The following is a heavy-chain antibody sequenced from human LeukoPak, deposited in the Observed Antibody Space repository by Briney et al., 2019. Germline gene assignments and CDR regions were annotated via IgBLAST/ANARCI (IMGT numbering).Heavy chain of an antibody. D-gene: IGHD3-22*01. J-gene: IGHJ6*03. CDR1: GGSISSSSYY. V-gene: IGHV4-39*07. CDR3: ARSSVPYYYYNYYMDV. CDR2: IYYSGST. Sequence: SETLSLTCTVSGGSISSSSYYWGWIRQPPGKGLEWIGSIYYSGSTYYNPSLKSRVTISVDTSKNQFSLKLSSVTAADTAVYYCARSSVPYYYYNYYMDVWGKGTTVTVSS.